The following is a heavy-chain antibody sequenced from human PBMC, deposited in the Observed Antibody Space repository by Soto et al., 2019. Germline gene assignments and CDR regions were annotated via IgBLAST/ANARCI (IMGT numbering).Heavy chain of an antibody. CDR2: IIPYFGAG. CDR3: AKHRGVTTRDVDN. D-gene: IGHD3-3*01. J-gene: IGHJ4*02. CDR1: GDSFSNSA. V-gene: IGHV1-69*01. Sequence: QVRLVQSGAEVKRPGSSMKVACKVSGDSFSNSAINWVRRAPGEGLEWMGGIIPYFGAGDAAQTFQGRVTITAYDATRPVFMELTNMRHEAAAVYYCAKHRGVTTRDVDNWGQGTLVTVS.